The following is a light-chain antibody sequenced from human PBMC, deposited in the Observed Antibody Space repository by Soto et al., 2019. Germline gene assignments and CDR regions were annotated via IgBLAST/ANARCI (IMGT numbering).Light chain of an antibody. CDR3: QQRSNWPLT. CDR1: QSVSSY. V-gene: IGKV3-11*01. J-gene: IGKJ4*01. Sequence: EIVLTQSPATLSLSPRERATLSCRASQSVSSYLAWYQQKPGQAPRLLIYDASNRATGIPARFSGSGSGTDFTLTISSLEPEDFAVYYCQQRSNWPLTFGGGTKAEIK. CDR2: DAS.